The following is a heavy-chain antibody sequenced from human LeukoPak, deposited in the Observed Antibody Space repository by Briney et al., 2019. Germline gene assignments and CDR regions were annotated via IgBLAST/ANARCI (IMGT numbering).Heavy chain of an antibody. V-gene: IGHV1-2*02. Sequence: ASVKVSCKASGYTFTGYYMHWVRQAPGQGLEWMGWINPNSGGTNYAQKLQGRVTMTTDTSTSTAYMELRSLRSDDTAVYYCARKYYGSGSYDYWGQGTLVTVSS. CDR1: GYTFTGYY. D-gene: IGHD3-10*01. J-gene: IGHJ4*02. CDR3: ARKYYGSGSYDY. CDR2: INPNSGGT.